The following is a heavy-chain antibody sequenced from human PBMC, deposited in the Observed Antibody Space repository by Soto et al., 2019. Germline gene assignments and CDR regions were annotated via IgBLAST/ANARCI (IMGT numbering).Heavy chain of an antibody. Sequence: GXSAKVSFKDSCYTFTGYYVHWVRQAPGQGLEWMGWINPNSGGTNYAQKFQGWVTMTRDTSISTAYMELSRLRSDDTAVYYCARSLLAKDAFDIWGQGTMVTVSS. CDR3: ARSLLAKDAFDI. J-gene: IGHJ3*02. V-gene: IGHV1-2*04. CDR2: INPNSGGT. CDR1: CYTFTGYY. D-gene: IGHD2-15*01.